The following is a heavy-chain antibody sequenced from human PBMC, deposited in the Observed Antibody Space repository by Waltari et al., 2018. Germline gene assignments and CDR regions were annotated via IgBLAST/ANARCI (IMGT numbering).Heavy chain of an antibody. J-gene: IGHJ4*02. CDR1: GGSISSSSYY. D-gene: IGHD6-13*01. Sequence: QLQLQESGPGLVKPSETLSLTCTVSGGSISSSSYYWGWIRQPPGKGLEWIGSIYYSGSTYYNPSLKSRVTISVDTSKNQFSLKLSSVTAADTVVYYCARHRKQQPIDYWGQGTLVTVSS. V-gene: IGHV4-39*01. CDR3: ARHRKQQPIDY. CDR2: IYYSGST.